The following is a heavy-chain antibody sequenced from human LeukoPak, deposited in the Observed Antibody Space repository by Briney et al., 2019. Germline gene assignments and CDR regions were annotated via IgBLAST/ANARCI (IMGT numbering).Heavy chain of an antibody. J-gene: IGHJ4*02. V-gene: IGHV3-7*01. CDR2: IKQDGSEK. Sequence: ETLSLTCAVYGGSFSGYYWSWVRQAPGKGLEWVANIKQDGSEKYYVDSVKGRFTISRDNAKNSLYLQMNSLRAEDTAVYYCARDYGDYDITDYWGQGTLVTVSS. CDR1: GGSFSGYY. D-gene: IGHD4-17*01. CDR3: ARDYGDYDITDY.